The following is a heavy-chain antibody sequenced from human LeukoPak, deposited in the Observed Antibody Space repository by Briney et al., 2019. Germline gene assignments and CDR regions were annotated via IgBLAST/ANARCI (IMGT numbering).Heavy chain of an antibody. CDR3: ATGKYSGSYPYYFDY. Sequence: ASVKVSCKVSGYTLTELSMHWVRQAPGKGLEWMGGFDPEDGETTYAQKFQGRVTMTEDTSTDTAYMELSSLRSEDTAVYYCATGKYSGSYPYYFDYWGQGTLVTVSS. CDR1: GYTLTELS. V-gene: IGHV1-24*01. D-gene: IGHD1-26*01. J-gene: IGHJ4*02. CDR2: FDPEDGET.